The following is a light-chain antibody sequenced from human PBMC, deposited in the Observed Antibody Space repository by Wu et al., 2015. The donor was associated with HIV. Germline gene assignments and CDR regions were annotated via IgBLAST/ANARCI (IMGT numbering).Light chain of an antibody. CDR3: QQYNSYLT. CDR1: QSISNY. V-gene: IGKV1-16*01. Sequence: DIQMTQSPSSLSAGVGDRVTITCRASQSISNYLNWYQQKLGKAPKLLIYAASHLQSGVPSRFSGDGSGAEFTLTISSLQPDDFATYYCQQYNSYLTFGQGTKVEIK. J-gene: IGKJ1*01. CDR2: AAS.